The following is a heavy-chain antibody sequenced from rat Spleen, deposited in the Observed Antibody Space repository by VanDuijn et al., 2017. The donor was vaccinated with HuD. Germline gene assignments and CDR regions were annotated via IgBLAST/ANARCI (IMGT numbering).Heavy chain of an antibody. J-gene: IGHJ3*01. CDR3: ARWHYYSSYISSWFAY. V-gene: IGHV3-3*01. Sequence: EVQLQESGPGLVKPSQSLSLTCSVTGYSITSNYWGWIRKFPGNKLEWMGYINNAGSTNYNPALKSRISISRDTSKNQFFLQVNSVTTEDTATYYCARWHYYSSYISSWFAYWGQGTLVTVSS. D-gene: IGHD1-2*01. CDR2: INNAGST. CDR1: GYSITSNY.